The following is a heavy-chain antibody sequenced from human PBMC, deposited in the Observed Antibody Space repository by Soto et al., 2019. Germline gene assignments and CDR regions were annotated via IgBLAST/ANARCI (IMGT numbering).Heavy chain of an antibody. J-gene: IGHJ5*02. V-gene: IGHV3-23*01. Sequence: EVRLLESGGGLAQPGGSRRLSCAASGFTFSSSAMNWVRQAPGKGLEWVSSIRVGGGDTFYADSVRGRFTVCRDISRNTLYLQMNSLRAEDTAIYYCAKCSVGTVRTSGWCNWFDPWGQGTLVTVSS. CDR1: GFTFSSSA. CDR2: IRVGGGDT. D-gene: IGHD6-19*01. CDR3: AKCSVGTVRTSGWCNWFDP.